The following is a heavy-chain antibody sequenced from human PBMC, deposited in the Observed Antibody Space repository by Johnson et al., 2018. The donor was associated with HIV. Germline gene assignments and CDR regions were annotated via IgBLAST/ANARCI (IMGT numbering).Heavy chain of an antibody. CDR1: GFTFSSYW. Sequence: EVQLVESGGGLVQPGGSLRLSCAASGFTFSSYWMSWVRQAPGKGLEWVANIKQDGSEKYYVDSVRGRFTISRDNAKNSLYLQMNSLRVEDTAVYYCARPIARGASNIWGQGTMVTVSS. CDR3: ARPIARGASNI. D-gene: IGHD1-26*01. J-gene: IGHJ3*02. CDR2: IKQDGSEK. V-gene: IGHV3-7*03.